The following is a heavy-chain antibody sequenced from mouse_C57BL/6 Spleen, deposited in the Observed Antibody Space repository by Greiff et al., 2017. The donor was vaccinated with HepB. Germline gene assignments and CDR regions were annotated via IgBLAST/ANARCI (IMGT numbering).Heavy chain of an antibody. CDR3: ASEIYYDYDEGFAY. J-gene: IGHJ3*01. Sequence: QVQLQQPGAELVKPGASVKLSCKASGYTFTSYWMHWVKQRPGRGLEWIGRIDPNSGGTKYNEKFKSKTTLAVDKPSSTAYMQLSSLTSGDSAVYYCASEIYYDYDEGFAYWGQGTLVTVSA. CDR1: GYTFTSYW. CDR2: IDPNSGGT. V-gene: IGHV1-72*01. D-gene: IGHD2-4*01.